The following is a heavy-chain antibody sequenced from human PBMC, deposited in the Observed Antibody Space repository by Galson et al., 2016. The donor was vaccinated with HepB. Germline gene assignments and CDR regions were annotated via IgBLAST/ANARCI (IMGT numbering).Heavy chain of an antibody. J-gene: IGHJ4*02. Sequence: SLRLSCAVSGFTVSNSYMSWVRQAPGKGLEWVSLIYSGGSTYYADPVKGRFTISRDNSKNTLYLQMNSLRAEDTAVYYCARLYFGSGGAVDYWGQGTLVTVSS. D-gene: IGHD3-10*01. CDR2: IYSGGST. V-gene: IGHV3-53*01. CDR1: GFTVSNSY. CDR3: ARLYFGSGGAVDY.